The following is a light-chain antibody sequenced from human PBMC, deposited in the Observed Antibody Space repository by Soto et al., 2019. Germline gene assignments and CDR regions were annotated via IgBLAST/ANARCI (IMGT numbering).Light chain of an antibody. CDR1: RSNLGKNI. J-gene: IGLJ1*01. CDR3: AAWDDGRNDLYV. Sequence: QSVLTQPPSVSGAPGQRVTISCTGSRSNLGKNIVNWYQQVPGTAPKLLIYSTDQRPSGVPDRFSGSKSGTSASLAISGLQSEDEADYYCAAWDDGRNDLYVIGSGTKVTVL. CDR2: STD. V-gene: IGLV1-44*01.